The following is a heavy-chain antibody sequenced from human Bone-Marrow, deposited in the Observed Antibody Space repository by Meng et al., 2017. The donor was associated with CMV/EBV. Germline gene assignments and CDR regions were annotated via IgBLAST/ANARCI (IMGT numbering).Heavy chain of an antibody. D-gene: IGHD3-9*01. V-gene: IGHV3-74*01. J-gene: IGHJ4*02. CDR2: LNSDGSYA. Sequence: GGSLRLACAASGFTFSTHWMHWVRQAPGKGLVWVSRLNSDGSYARDADSVKGRFTVSRDNAKNTLYLQMNSLRVEDTAVYYCARTGHVYTYDIVAYWGQGTLVTVSS. CDR1: GFTFSTHW. CDR3: ARTGHVYTYDIVAY.